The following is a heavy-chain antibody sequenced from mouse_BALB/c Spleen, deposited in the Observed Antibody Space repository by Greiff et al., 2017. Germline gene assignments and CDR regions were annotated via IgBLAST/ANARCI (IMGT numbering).Heavy chain of an antibody. CDR3: AREDIPVYVNYGYYAMDD. Sequence: VNVVESGPGLVAPSQSLSITCTVSGFSLTGYGVNWVRQPPGKGLEWLGMIWGDGSTDYNSALKSRLSISKDNSKSHVFLKMNSLQTDDTARYYCAREDIPVYVNYGYYAMDDWGQGTSVTVSS. V-gene: IGHV2-6-7*01. D-gene: IGHD2-1*01. CDR1: GFSLTGYG. CDR2: IWGDGST. J-gene: IGHJ4*01.